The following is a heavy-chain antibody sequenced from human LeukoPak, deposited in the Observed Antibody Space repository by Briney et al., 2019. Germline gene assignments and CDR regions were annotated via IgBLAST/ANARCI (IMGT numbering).Heavy chain of an antibody. Sequence: ASVKVSCKASGYTFTTYDINWVRQASGQGLEWMGWMNPNSGNTGYAQKFQGRVTMTRNTSTTTAYMELNSLRSEDTAVYYCASVQWLKREGVYYYYGVAVWGQGTTVTVSS. CDR1: GYTFTTYD. D-gene: IGHD6-19*01. V-gene: IGHV1-8*01. CDR2: MNPNSGNT. J-gene: IGHJ6*02. CDR3: ASVQWLKREGVYYYYGVAV.